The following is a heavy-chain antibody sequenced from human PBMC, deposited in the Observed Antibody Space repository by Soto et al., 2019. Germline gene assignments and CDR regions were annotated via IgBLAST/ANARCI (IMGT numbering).Heavy chain of an antibody. CDR3: AYGDSRGPFDS. CDR1: GGSISSYY. J-gene: IGHJ4*02. Sequence: AETLSLTCAVSGGSISSYYWSWIRQPPGKGLEWIGYIYNSGSTNYNPSLKSRVTISVDTSKNQFSLKLSSVTAADTAVYYCAYGDSRGPFDSWGQGTLVTVSS. D-gene: IGHD4-17*01. CDR2: IYNSGST. V-gene: IGHV4-59*01.